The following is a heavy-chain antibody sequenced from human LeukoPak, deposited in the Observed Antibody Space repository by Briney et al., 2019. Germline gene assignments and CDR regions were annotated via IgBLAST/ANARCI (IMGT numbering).Heavy chain of an antibody. D-gene: IGHD3-10*01. CDR1: GGSISSYY. CDR3: ARAEVYGSGRSAIGGAFDI. V-gene: IGHV4-59*01. CDR2: IYYSGST. J-gene: IGHJ3*02. Sequence: PSETLSLTCTVSGGSISSYYWSWIRQPPGKGLEWIGYIYYSGSTNYNPSLKSRVTISVDTSKNQFSLKLSSVTAADTAVYYCARAEVYGSGRSAIGGAFDIWGQGTMVTVSS.